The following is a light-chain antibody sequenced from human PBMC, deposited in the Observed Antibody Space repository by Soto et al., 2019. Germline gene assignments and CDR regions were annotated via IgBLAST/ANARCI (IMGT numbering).Light chain of an antibody. CDR2: DVS. J-gene: IGLJ2*01. CDR3: SSYASSSTLV. CDR1: SSDVGGYDY. Sequence: QSGLTQPASVSGSPGQSITISCTGTSSDVGGYDYVSWYQQHPGKVPKLMIYDVSSRPSGVSNRFSGSKSGNTASLTISGLQAEDEADYYCSSYASSSTLVFGGGTKVTVL. V-gene: IGLV2-14*01.